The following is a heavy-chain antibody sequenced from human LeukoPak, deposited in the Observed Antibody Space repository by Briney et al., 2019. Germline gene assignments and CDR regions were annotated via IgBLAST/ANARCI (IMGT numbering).Heavy chain of an antibody. V-gene: IGHV4-39*01. D-gene: IGHD2-15*01. CDR2: IYYSGST. CDR3: ARLYCSSGICYLDY. CDR1: GGSISSRSYY. J-gene: IGHJ4*02. Sequence: SETLSLTCTVSGGSISSRSYYWGWIRQPPGKGLEWIGSIYYSGSTYYNPSLKSRVTTSVDTSKNQFSLKLSSVTAADTAVYYCARLYCSSGICYLDYWGQGNLVTVSS.